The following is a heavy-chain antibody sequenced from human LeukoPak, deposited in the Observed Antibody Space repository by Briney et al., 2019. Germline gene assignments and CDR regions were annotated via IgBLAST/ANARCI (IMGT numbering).Heavy chain of an antibody. CDR2: IIPVFGTQ. D-gene: IGHD2-15*01. V-gene: IGHV1-69*13. CDR1: GGTFSSYA. J-gene: IGHJ4*02. Sequence: SVKVSCKASGGTFSSYAISWVRQAPGQGLEWMGGIIPVFGTQTYAQKFQGRVTITAAESTSTAYMELSSLRSEDTAVYYCAREHCSGGSCYSGSFDYWGQGTLVTVSS. CDR3: AREHCSGGSCYSGSFDY.